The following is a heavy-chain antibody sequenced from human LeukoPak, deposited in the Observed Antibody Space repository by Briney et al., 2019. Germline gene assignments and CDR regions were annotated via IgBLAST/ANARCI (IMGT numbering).Heavy chain of an antibody. D-gene: IGHD3-9*01. J-gene: IGHJ4*02. Sequence: PSETLSLTCTVSGGSISSYYWSWIRQPPGKGLEWIGYIYYSGSTNYNPSLKSRVTISVDTSKNQFSLKLSSVTAADTAVYYCARGRQEGYFDWLPTTFDYWGQGTLVTVS. CDR3: ARGRQEGYFDWLPTTFDY. CDR1: GGSISSYY. CDR2: IYYSGST. V-gene: IGHV4-59*01.